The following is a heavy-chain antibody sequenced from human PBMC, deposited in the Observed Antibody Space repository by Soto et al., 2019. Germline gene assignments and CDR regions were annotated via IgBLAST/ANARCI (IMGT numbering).Heavy chain of an antibody. CDR3: ATVWDYDKETGFDY. CDR2: IIPVDGKT. D-gene: IGHD1-7*01. CDR1: GGTFSSYT. V-gene: IGHV1-69*08. J-gene: IGHJ4*02. Sequence: ASVKVSCKASGGTFSSYTISWVRQAPGQGLEWMGRIIPVDGKTNYAQKFQGRVTMTADTSTDTAYMELSSLRSEDTAVYYCATVWDYDKETGFDYWGQGTLVTVSS.